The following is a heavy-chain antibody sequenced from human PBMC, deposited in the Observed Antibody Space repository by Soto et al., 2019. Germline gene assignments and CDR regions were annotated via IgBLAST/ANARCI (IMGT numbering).Heavy chain of an antibody. D-gene: IGHD3-3*01. Sequence: GASVKVSCKASGYTFTSYGISWVRQAPGQGLEWMGWISAYNGNTNYAQKLQGRVTMTTDTSTSTAYMELRSLRSDDTAVYYCARINTIFGVVIIGESDYWGQGTLVTVSS. V-gene: IGHV1-18*01. J-gene: IGHJ4*02. CDR2: ISAYNGNT. CDR1: GYTFTSYG. CDR3: ARINTIFGVVIIGESDY.